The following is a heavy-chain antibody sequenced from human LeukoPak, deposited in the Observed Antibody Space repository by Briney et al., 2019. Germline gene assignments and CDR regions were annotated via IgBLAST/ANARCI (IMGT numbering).Heavy chain of an antibody. D-gene: IGHD2-21*01. CDR1: GGSISGYY. J-gene: IGHJ4*02. CDR2: INHSGST. V-gene: IGHV4-34*01. CDR3: ARGAYGWGSIFPHYFDY. Sequence: SETLSLTCTVSGGSISGYYWSWIRQPPGKGLEWIGEINHSGSTNYNPSLKSRVTISVDTSKNQFSLKLRSVTAADTAVYYCARGAYGWGSIFPHYFDYWGQGTLVTVSS.